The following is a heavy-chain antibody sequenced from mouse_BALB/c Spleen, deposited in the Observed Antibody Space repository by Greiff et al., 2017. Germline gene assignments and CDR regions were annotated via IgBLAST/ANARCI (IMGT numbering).Heavy chain of an antibody. D-gene: IGHD2-3*01. Sequence: EVKLQESGPELVKPGASVKIPCKASGYTFTDYNMDWVKQSHGKSLEWIGDINPNNGGTIYNQKFKGKATLTVDKSSSTAYMELRSLTSEDTAVYYCARGDDGYFAWFAYWGQGTLVTVSA. CDR3: ARGDDGYFAWFAY. CDR1: GYTFTDYN. J-gene: IGHJ3*01. V-gene: IGHV1-18*01. CDR2: INPNNGGT.